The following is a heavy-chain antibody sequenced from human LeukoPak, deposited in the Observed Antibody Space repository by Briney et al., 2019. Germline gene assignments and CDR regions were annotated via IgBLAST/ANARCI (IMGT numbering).Heavy chain of an antibody. J-gene: IGHJ4*02. CDR1: GFTFSSYG. Sequence: PGGSLRLSCAASGFTFSSYGMHWVRQAPGKGLEWVAVIWYDGSNKYYADSVKGRFTISRDNSKNTLYLQMNSLRAEDKAVYYCSGRNKLLVYWGPGTLVTVSS. D-gene: IGHD2-15*01. CDR2: IWYDGSNK. V-gene: IGHV3-33*01. CDR3: SGRNKLLVY.